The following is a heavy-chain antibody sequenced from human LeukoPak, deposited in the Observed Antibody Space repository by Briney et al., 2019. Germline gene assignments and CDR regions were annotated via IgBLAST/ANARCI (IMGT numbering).Heavy chain of an antibody. CDR2: MNPNSGNT. V-gene: IGHV1-8*01. Sequence: ASVKVSCKASGYTFTSYDINWVRQATGQGLEWMGRMNPNSGNTGYAQKFQGRVTMTRNTSISTAYMELSSLRSEDTAVYYCARPSRCSSTSCRAPFDYWGQGTLVTVSS. CDR1: GYTFTSYD. D-gene: IGHD2-2*01. J-gene: IGHJ4*02. CDR3: ARPSRCSSTSCRAPFDY.